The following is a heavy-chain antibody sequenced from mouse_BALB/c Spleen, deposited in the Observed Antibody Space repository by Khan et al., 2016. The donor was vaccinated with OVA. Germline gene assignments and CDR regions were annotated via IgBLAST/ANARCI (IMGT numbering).Heavy chain of an antibody. CDR2: INPITVYT. D-gene: IGHD1-1*01. V-gene: IGHV1-7*01. Sequence: QVQLQQSGAELAKPGASVKMSCKASGYTFTSYWMHWIKQRPGQGLEWIVYINPITVYTEYNQKFKDKATLTADKSSSTAYMQLSSLTSEDSAVYYCARDYERFAYWGQGTLVTVSA. CDR3: ARDYERFAY. J-gene: IGHJ3*01. CDR1: GYTFTSYW.